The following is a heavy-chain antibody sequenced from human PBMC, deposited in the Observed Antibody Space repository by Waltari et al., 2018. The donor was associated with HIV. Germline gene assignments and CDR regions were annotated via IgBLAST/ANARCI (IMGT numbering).Heavy chain of an antibody. D-gene: IGHD6-6*01. CDR1: GFTFSRYG. CDR3: ASLPTLYSSSSLNYYYGMDV. Sequence: QVQLVESGGGVVQPGRSLRLSCAASGFTFSRYGMHWVRQAPGTGLGWVAVIWDDGSNKYYADSVKGRFTISRDNSKNTLYLQMNSLRAEDTAVYYCASLPTLYSSSSLNYYYGMDVWGQGTTVTVSS. V-gene: IGHV3-33*01. CDR2: IWDDGSNK. J-gene: IGHJ6*02.